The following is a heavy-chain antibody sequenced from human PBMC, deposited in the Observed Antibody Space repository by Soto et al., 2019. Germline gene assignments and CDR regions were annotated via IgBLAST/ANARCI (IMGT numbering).Heavy chain of an antibody. CDR3: ARDSSSSPFDP. CDR2: IYYSGST. Sequence: SETLSLTCTVSGGSISSGGYYWSWIRQHPGKGLEWIGYIYYSGSTYYNPSLKSRVTISVDTSKNQFSLKLSSVTAADTAVYYCARDSSSSPFDPWGQGTLVTVSS. CDR1: GGSISSGGYY. D-gene: IGHD6-6*01. J-gene: IGHJ5*02. V-gene: IGHV4-31*03.